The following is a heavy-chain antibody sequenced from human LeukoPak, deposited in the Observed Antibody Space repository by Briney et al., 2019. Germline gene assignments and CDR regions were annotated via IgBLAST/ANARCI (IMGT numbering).Heavy chain of an antibody. Sequence: GGSLRLSCAASGFTFSSYGMSWVRQAPGKGLEWVSAISGSGGSTYYADSVKGRFTISRDNSKNTLYLQMNSLRAEDTAVYYCAKALNYYDSSEALDHYFDYWGQGTLVTVSS. V-gene: IGHV3-23*01. CDR3: AKALNYYDSSEALDHYFDY. CDR1: GFTFSSYG. J-gene: IGHJ4*02. CDR2: ISGSGGST. D-gene: IGHD3-22*01.